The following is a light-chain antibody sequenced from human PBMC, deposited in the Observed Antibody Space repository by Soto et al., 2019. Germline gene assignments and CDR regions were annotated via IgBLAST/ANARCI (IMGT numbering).Light chain of an antibody. CDR2: DAS. CDR3: QQRSNWPLT. V-gene: IGKV3-11*01. CDR1: QSVSSR. J-gene: IGKJ4*01. Sequence: EIVLTQSPGTLSLSPGERATLSCRASQSVSSRLAWYQQKPGQAPRLLIYDASNRATGIPARFSGSGSGTDFTLTISSLEPEDFAVYYCQQRSNWPLTFGGGTKVDIK.